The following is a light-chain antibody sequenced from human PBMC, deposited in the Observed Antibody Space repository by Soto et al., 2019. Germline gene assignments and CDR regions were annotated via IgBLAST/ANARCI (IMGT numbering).Light chain of an antibody. Sequence: DIQMTQSPPTLSASAGDRVTITCRASESISSWLAWYQQKPGKAPKLLMYKASSLESGVPSRFSGSGSDTDFTLTISSLQREDFATYYCQQSYSALSAFGQGTKVDIK. CDR3: QQSYSALSA. CDR2: KAS. CDR1: ESISSW. V-gene: IGKV1-5*03. J-gene: IGKJ1*01.